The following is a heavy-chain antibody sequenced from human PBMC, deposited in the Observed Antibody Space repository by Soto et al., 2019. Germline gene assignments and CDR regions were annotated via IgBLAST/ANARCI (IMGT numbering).Heavy chain of an antibody. J-gene: IGHJ5*02. V-gene: IGHV1-69*13. CDR2: IIPIFGTA. Sequence: SVKVSCKASGGTFSSYAISWVRQAPGQGLEWMGGIIPIFGTANYAQKFQGRVTITADESTSTAYMELSSLRSEDTAVYYCARDHEYGDTSWFDPWGQGTLVTVSS. CDR3: ARDHEYGDTSWFDP. CDR1: GGTFSSYA. D-gene: IGHD4-17*01.